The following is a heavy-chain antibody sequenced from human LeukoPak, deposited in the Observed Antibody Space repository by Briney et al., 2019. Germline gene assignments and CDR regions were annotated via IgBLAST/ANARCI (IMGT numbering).Heavy chain of an antibody. V-gene: IGHV3-43*01. J-gene: IGHJ4*02. D-gene: IGHD3-16*02. Sequence: GGSLRLSCAASGFTFDDYTMHWVRQAPGKGLGWVSLISWDGGSTYYADSVKGRFTISRDNSKNSLYLQMNSLRTEDTALYYCAKELRLGELSLYRGGGIDYWGQGTLVTVSS. CDR1: GFTFDDYT. CDR3: AKELRLGELSLYRGGGIDY. CDR2: ISWDGGST.